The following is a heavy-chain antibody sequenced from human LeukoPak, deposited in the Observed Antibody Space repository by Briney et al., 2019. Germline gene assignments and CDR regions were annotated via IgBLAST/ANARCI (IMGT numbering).Heavy chain of an antibody. CDR3: AREMSGSNDDLDI. J-gene: IGHJ3*02. CDR1: GFTLSTYD. Sequence: QPGGSLRLSCAASGFTLSTYDMHWVRQPTGEGLEWVSIIYRAGDTYYPGSVKGRFTISRDNAENSLYLQMNSLRAEDTAVYYCAREMSGSNDDLDIWGQGTMVTVSS. V-gene: IGHV3-13*01. CDR2: IYRAGDT. D-gene: IGHD3-10*01.